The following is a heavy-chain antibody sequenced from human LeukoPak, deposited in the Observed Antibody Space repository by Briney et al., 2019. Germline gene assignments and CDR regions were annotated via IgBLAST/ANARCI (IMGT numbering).Heavy chain of an antibody. CDR2: IKQDGSEK. J-gene: IGHJ4*02. CDR1: GFTFSGYW. Sequence: PGGSLRLSCAASGFTFSGYWMSWVRQAPGKGLEWVANIKQDGSEKYYVDSVKGRFTISRDNAKNSLYLQMNSLRADDTAVYYCAALWFGELFEFFDYWGQGTLVTVSS. D-gene: IGHD3-10*01. V-gene: IGHV3-7*01. CDR3: AALWFGELFEFFDY.